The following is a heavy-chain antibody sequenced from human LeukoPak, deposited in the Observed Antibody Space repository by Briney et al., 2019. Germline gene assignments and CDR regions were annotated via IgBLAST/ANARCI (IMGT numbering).Heavy chain of an antibody. Sequence: PSETLSLTCTVSGGSISSYYWSWIRQPPGKGLEWIGYIYYSGSTNYNPSLKSRVTISVDTSKNQFSLKLSSVTAADTAVCYCARVDSSSWYPGGYFDYWGQGTLVTVSS. V-gene: IGHV4-59*01. CDR2: IYYSGST. D-gene: IGHD6-13*01. CDR1: GGSISSYY. J-gene: IGHJ4*02. CDR3: ARVDSSSWYPGGYFDY.